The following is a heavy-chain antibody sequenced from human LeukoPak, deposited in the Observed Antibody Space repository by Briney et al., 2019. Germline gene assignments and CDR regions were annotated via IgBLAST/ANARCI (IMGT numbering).Heavy chain of an antibody. CDR2: MNPSDQT. J-gene: IGHJ3*02. V-gene: IGHV1-8*01. CDR1: GYTSTRPD. D-gene: IGHD2-21*01. CDR3: ARYTIANGFDM. Sequence: GAPVTVSCKAAGYTSTRPDINWVRQATGKGLEWLGWMNPSDQTGYAQNFQGRLTFTRDISRNTAYMELSSLTPDDTAVYFCARYTIANGFDMWGQGTTVTVSS.